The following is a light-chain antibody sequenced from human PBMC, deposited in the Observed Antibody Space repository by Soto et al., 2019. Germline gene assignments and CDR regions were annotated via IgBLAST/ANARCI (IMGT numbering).Light chain of an antibody. CDR3: QQYGRSPCT. V-gene: IGKV3-20*01. CDR1: QSVSSNN. CDR2: GAS. J-gene: IGKJ3*01. Sequence: EIVLTQSPGTLSLSPGERATLSCRASQSVSSNNLAWYQQRPGQAPRVVIYGASTRATGIPERFSGSGSGTDFTLTISRLEPENFAVYYCQQYGRSPCTFGPGTKEDIK.